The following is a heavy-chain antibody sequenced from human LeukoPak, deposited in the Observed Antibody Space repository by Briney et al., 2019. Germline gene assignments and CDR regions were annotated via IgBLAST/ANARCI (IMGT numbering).Heavy chain of an antibody. V-gene: IGHV6-1*01. CDR1: GDSVSSNSAA. CDR3: AAEGGSGRLN. CDR2: TYYRSKWYN. Sequence: SQTLSLTCAISGDSVSSNSAAWNWIRQSPSRGLEWLGRTYYRSKWYNNYAVSVESRITINPDASRNQFSLQLNSVTPENTAVYYCAAEGGSGRLNWGQGTLVTVSS. D-gene: IGHD3-10*01. J-gene: IGHJ4*02.